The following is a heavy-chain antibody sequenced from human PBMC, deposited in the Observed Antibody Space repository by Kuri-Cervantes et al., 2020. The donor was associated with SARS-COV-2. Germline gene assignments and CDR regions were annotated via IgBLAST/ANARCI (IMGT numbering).Heavy chain of an antibody. CDR2: IWYDGSNK. CDR3: AGGVGEGNYYYYYGMDV. Sequence: GGSLRLSCAASGFTFSSYSMNWVRQAPGKGLEWVAVIWYDGSNKYYADSVKGRFTISRDNSKNTLYLQMNSLRAEDTAVYYCAGGVGEGNYYYYYGMDVWGQGTTVTVSS. J-gene: IGHJ6*02. CDR1: GFTFSSYS. D-gene: IGHD3-10*01. V-gene: IGHV3-33*08.